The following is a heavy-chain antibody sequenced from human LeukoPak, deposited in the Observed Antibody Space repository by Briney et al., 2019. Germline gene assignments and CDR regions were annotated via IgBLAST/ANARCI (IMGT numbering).Heavy chain of an antibody. J-gene: IGHJ2*01. D-gene: IGHD4-17*01. CDR1: GFTFSSYG. CDR2: ISYDGSNK. V-gene: IGHV3-30*03. CDR3: ARRNAKVAPSYGDYVVFTPDNWYFDL. Sequence: PGGSLRLSCAASGFTFSSYGMHWVRQAPGKGLEWVAVISYDGSNKYYADSVKGRFTISRDSSKNTLYLQMNSLRAEDTAVYYCARRNAKVAPSYGDYVVFTPDNWYFDLWGRGTLVTVSS.